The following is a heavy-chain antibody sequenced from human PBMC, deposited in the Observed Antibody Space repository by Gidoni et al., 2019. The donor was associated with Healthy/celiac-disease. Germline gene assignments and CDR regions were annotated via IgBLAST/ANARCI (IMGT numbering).Heavy chain of an antibody. Sequence: EVQLVQSGAEVKKPGESLKISCKGSGYSFTSYWIGWVRQMPGKGLEWMWIIYPGDSDTRYSPSFQGQVTISADKSISTAYLQWSSLKASDTAMYYCARADWSGAYYYGMDVWGQGTTVTVSS. CDR1: GYSFTSYW. V-gene: IGHV5-51*01. CDR3: ARADWSGAYYYGMDV. D-gene: IGHD3-9*01. CDR2: IYPGDSDT. J-gene: IGHJ6*02.